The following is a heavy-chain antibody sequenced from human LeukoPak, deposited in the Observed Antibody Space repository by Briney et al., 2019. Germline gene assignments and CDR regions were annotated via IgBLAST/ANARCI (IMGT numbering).Heavy chain of an antibody. CDR2: IYYTGST. V-gene: IGHV4-59*08. CDR1: GGSISGYF. D-gene: IGHD2/OR15-2a*01. J-gene: IGHJ6*02. Sequence: SETLSLTCAVSGGSISGYFWSWSRQPPGKGLEWIGYIYYTGSTIYNPSLRSRVTMSVDVSKNQFSLNLSSVTAAYTAVYYCARHDPVGHFLRGMDVWGQGTTVTVSS. CDR3: ARHDPVGHFLRGMDV.